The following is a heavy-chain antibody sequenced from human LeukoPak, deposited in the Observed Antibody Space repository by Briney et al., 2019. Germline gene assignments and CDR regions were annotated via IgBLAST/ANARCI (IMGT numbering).Heavy chain of an antibody. CDR2: INPNSGGT. CDR3: ARGIFYGAGSSVY. J-gene: IGHJ4*02. Sequence: ASVKVSCKASGYTFTGYYMHWVRQAPGQGLEWMGWINPNSGGTNYAQKFQGRVTMTRDTSISTAYMELSRLRSDDTAVYYCARGIFYGAGSSVYWGQGTLVTVSS. V-gene: IGHV1-2*02. CDR1: GYTFTGYY. D-gene: IGHD3-10*01.